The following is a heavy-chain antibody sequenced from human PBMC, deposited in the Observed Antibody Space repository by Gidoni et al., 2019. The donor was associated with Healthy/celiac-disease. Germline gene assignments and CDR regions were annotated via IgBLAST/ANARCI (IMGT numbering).Heavy chain of an antibody. CDR2: ISSSSSYI. CDR1: GFTFSSYS. Sequence: EVQLVESGGGLVKPGGALRLSCAASGFTFSSYSMNWVRQAPGKGLEWVSSISSSSSYIYYADSVKGRFTISRDNAKNSLYLQMNSLRAEDTAVYYCARLLSSSVAFDIWGQGTMVTVSS. V-gene: IGHV3-21*01. J-gene: IGHJ3*02. CDR3: ARLLSSSVAFDI. D-gene: IGHD6-6*01.